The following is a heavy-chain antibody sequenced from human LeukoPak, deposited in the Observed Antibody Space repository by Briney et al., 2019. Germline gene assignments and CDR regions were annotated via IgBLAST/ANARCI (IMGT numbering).Heavy chain of an antibody. V-gene: IGHV3-30*18. D-gene: IGHD3-10*01. Sequence: GGSLRLSCAASGFTFSSYGMHWVHQAPGKGLEWVAIISYDGSKKYYGDSVKGRFTISRDNSKNTLYLQMNSLRAEDTAVYYCAKAYYGSGSPLDWFDPWGQGTLVTVSS. CDR3: AKAYYGSGSPLDWFDP. CDR2: ISYDGSKK. J-gene: IGHJ5*02. CDR1: GFTFSSYG.